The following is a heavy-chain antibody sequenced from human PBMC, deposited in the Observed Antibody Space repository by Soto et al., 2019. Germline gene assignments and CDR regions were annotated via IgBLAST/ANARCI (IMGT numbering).Heavy chain of an antibody. CDR1: GFTFSSYS. D-gene: IGHD2-2*01. CDR2: ISSSSSYI. Sequence: GGSLRLSCAASGFTFSSYSMNWVRQAPGKGLEWVSSISSSSSYIYYADSVKGRFTISRDNAKNSLYLQMNSLRAEDTAVYYCAVLIVVVPAAKADLSAFDIWGQGTMVTVSS. CDR3: AVLIVVVPAAKADLSAFDI. J-gene: IGHJ3*02. V-gene: IGHV3-21*01.